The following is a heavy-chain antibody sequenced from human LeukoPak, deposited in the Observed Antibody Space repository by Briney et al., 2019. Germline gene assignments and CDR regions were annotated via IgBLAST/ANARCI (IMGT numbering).Heavy chain of an antibody. J-gene: IGHJ4*02. CDR2: IYYSGST. D-gene: IGHD3-10*01. CDR3: ARDRGYYGSGSYYPFDY. V-gene: IGHV4-30-4*01. Sequence: PSETLSLTCTVSGGSISSGDYYWSWIRQPPGKGLEWIGYIYYSGSTYYNPSLKSRVTISVDTSKNQFSLKLSSVTAADTAVYYCARDRGYYGSGSYYPFDYWGQGTLVTASS. CDR1: GGSISSGDYY.